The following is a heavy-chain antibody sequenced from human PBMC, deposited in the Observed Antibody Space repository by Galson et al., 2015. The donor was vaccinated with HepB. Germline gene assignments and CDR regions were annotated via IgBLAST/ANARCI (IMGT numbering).Heavy chain of an antibody. J-gene: IGHJ6*03. D-gene: IGHD6-6*01. V-gene: IGHV3-73*01. CDR3: TTRPLYSSSSSYYYYMDV. CDR2: IRSKANSYAT. Sequence: SLRLSCAASGFTFSGSAMHWVRQASGKGLEWVGRIRSKANSYATAYAASVKGRFTISRDDSKDTAYLQMNSLKTEDTAVYYCTTRPLYSSSSSYYYYMDVWGKGTTVTVSS. CDR1: GFTFSGSA.